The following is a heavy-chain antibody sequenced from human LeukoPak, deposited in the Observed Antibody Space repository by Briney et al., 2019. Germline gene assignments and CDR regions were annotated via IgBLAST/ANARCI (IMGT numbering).Heavy chain of an antibody. CDR1: GYTFTSYD. J-gene: IGHJ4*02. CDR2: MNPNSGNT. D-gene: IGHD3-10*01. V-gene: IGHV1-8*01. Sequence: ASVKVSCKASGYTFTSYDINWVRQATGQGLEWVGWMNPNSGNTGYAQKFQGSVTMTRNTSISTAYMELSSLRSEDTAVYYCARGWLHGSGRMVWGQGTLVTVSS. CDR3: ARGWLHGSGRMV.